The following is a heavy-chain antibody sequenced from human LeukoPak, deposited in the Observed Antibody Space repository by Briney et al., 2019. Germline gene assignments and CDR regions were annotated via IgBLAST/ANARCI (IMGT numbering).Heavy chain of an antibody. CDR3: ASPPGTGFDH. CDR2: ISSSSTTI. V-gene: IGHV3-48*02. J-gene: IGHJ4*02. Sequence: PGGSLRLSCAASGFTFSSFSMNWVRQAPGKGLEWVSYISSSSTTIYYADSVKGRFTISRDNAKNSLFLQMNSLRDEDTAVYYCASPPGTGFDHWGQGTLVTVSS. CDR1: GFTFSSFS. D-gene: IGHD1-14*01.